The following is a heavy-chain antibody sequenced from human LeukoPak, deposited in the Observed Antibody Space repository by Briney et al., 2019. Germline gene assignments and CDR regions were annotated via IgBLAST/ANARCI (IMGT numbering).Heavy chain of an antibody. J-gene: IGHJ4*02. CDR2: INPSGGST. CDR1: GYTFTSYY. D-gene: IGHD3-10*01. CDR3: ARDGGNYGSGGDYFDY. V-gene: IGHV1-46*01. Sequence: ALVKVSCKASGYTFTSYYMHWVRQAPGQGLEWMGIINPSGGSTSYAQKFQGRVTMTRDTSTSTVYMELSSLRSEDTAVYYCARDGGNYGSGGDYFDYWGQGTLVTVSS.